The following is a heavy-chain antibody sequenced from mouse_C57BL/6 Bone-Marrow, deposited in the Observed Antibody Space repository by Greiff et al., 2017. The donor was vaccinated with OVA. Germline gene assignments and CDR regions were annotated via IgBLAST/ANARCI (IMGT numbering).Heavy chain of an antibody. V-gene: IGHV3-8*01. CDR3: ARFYWYFDV. CDR1: GYSITSVY. J-gene: IGHJ1*03. CDR2: ISYSGST. Sequence: EVKLMESGPGLAKPSQTLSLTCSVTGYSITSVYWNWIRKFPGNKLEYMGYISYSGSTYYNPSLKSRISITRDTSKNQYYLQLNSVTTEDTATYYCARFYWYFDVWGTGTTVTVSS.